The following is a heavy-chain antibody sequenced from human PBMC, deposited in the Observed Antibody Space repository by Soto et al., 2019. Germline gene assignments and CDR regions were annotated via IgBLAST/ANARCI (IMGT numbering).Heavy chain of an antibody. CDR1: GFTFSSYA. J-gene: IGHJ4*02. CDR2: LSGSSVTT. CDR3: AKVLVAVAGIDY. D-gene: IGHD6-19*01. V-gene: IGHV3-23*01. Sequence: PGGSLRLSCAASGFTFSSYAMSWVRQAPGKGLEWVSTLSGSSVTTYYADSVKGRFTISRDNSKNTLYLQMNSLRAEDTAVYYCAKVLVAVAGIDYWGQGTLVTVSS.